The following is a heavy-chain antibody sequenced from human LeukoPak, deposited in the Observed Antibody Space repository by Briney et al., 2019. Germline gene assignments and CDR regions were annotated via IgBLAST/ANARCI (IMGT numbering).Heavy chain of an antibody. D-gene: IGHD4-17*01. CDR2: IYSAGST. V-gene: IGHV3-53*01. CDR1: GVTVSSNY. J-gene: IGHJ6*02. CDR3: TRICGDYYCGMDV. Sequence: HGGSLRLSCAASGVTVSSNYMSWVRQTPGKGLEWVSVIYSAGSTYYADSVKGRFTISRDRSKNTLYLQMNNLRAEDTAVYYCTRICGDYYCGMDVWGQGTTVTVSS.